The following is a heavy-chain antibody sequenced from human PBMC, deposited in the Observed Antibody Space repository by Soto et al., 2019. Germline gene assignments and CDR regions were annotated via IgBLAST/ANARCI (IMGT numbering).Heavy chain of an antibody. CDR2: IYPGDSDT. D-gene: IGHD6-19*01. V-gene: IGHV5-51*01. J-gene: IGHJ6*02. CDR3: ARHRYNSGPTDNDMDV. Sequence: GESLKISCKVSGYIFTTYWIAWVRQMPGKGLEWMGVIYPGDSDTIYSPSFQGRVTISVDKSISTAYLQWSGLKASDTAMYYCARHRYNSGPTDNDMDVWGQGTTVTVSS. CDR1: GYIFTTYW.